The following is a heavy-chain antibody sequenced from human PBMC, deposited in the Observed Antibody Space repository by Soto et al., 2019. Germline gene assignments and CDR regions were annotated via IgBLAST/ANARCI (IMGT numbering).Heavy chain of an antibody. V-gene: IGHV1-18*01. CDR2: VNTYNGNP. CDR1: GYTFTDYA. CDR3: ARDSQYSTSWQRFDS. D-gene: IGHD6-13*01. Sequence: QVQLVQSGVEGKKPGASVKVSCKASGYTFTDYAISWVRQAPGGGLEWMGWVNTYNGNPNYAQIFQGRVTMTKDTSTDTAYMELRSLNSDDSAVYYCARDSQYSTSWQRFDSWGQGTLVTVPS. J-gene: IGHJ4*02.